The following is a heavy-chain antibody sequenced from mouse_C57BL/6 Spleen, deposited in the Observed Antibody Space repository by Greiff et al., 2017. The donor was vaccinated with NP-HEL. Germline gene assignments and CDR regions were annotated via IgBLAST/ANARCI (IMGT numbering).Heavy chain of an antibody. CDR1: GYTFTSYW. V-gene: IGHV1-55*01. CDR3: ARKGNFYYGSSYGYFDV. J-gene: IGHJ1*03. CDR2: IYPGSGST. D-gene: IGHD1-1*01. Sequence: QVQLQQSGAELVKPGASVKMSCKASGYTFTSYWITWVKQRPGQGLEWIGDIYPGSGSTNYNEKFKSKATLTVDTSSSTAYMQLSSLTSEDSAVYYCARKGNFYYGSSYGYFDVWGTGTTVTVSS.